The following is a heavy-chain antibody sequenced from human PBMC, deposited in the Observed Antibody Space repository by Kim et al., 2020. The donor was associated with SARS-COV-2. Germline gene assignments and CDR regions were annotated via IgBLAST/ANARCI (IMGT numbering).Heavy chain of an antibody. V-gene: IGHV3-11*06. CDR2: IISSGSYT. CDR1: GFTFSDYN. Sequence: GGSLRLSCAASGFTFSDYNMSWIRQAPGKGLEWVSFIISSGSYTNYADSVKGRFTISRDNAKNSLYLQMNSLRAEDTAVYYCARDMYGSGSYYPKFFDYWGPRNLSTASS. CDR3: ARDMYGSGSYYPKFFDY. D-gene: IGHD3-10*01. J-gene: IGHJ4*02.